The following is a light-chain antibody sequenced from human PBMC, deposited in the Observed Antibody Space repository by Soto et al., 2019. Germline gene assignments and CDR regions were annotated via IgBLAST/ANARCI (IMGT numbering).Light chain of an antibody. J-gene: IGKJ1*01. CDR3: QQYYSYPRT. Sequence: AIRMTQSPSSLSASTGDRVTITCRASQGISSYLAWYQQKPGKAPKLLIYAASTLQSGVPSRFSGSGSGTDFTLTFSFLQSEDFATYYCQQYYSYPRTFGQGTKVDNK. CDR1: QGISSY. V-gene: IGKV1-8*01. CDR2: AAS.